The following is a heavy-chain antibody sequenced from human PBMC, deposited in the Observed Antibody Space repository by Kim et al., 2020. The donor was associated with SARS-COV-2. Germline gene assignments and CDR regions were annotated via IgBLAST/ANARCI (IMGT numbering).Heavy chain of an antibody. Sequence: QAPGKGREWVSVIDSVGNTYYADSVGGRFTISRDNPKNTVNLQLNSLRVEDTAVYYCVRGESGMDVWGQGTTVIVSS. CDR3: VRGESGMDV. CDR2: IDSVGNT. V-gene: IGHV3-53*01. J-gene: IGHJ6*02.